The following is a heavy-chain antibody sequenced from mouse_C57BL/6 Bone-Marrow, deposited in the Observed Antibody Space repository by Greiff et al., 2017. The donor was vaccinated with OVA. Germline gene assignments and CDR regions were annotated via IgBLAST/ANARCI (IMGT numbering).Heavy chain of an antibody. CDR1: GFTFSSYT. V-gene: IGHV5-9*01. CDR2: ISGGGGNT. CDR3: ARHSTTVLDV. Sequence: EVKLVESGGGLVKPGGSLKLSCAASGFTFSSYTMSWVRQTPEKRLEWVATISGGGGNTYYPDSVKGRFTISRDNAKNTLYLQMSSLRSEDTALYYCARHSTTVLDVWGTGTTVTVSS. J-gene: IGHJ1*03. D-gene: IGHD1-1*01.